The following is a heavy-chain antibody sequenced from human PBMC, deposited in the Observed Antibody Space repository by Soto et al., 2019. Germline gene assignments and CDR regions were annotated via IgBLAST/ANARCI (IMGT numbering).Heavy chain of an antibody. V-gene: IGHV1-3*01. CDR3: ARDAAGATLSY. J-gene: IGHJ4*02. D-gene: IGHD1-26*01. CDR2: INAGNGNT. Sequence: ASVKVSCKASGYTFTSYAMHWVRQAPGQRLEWMGWINAGNGNTKYSQKFQGRVAITRDTSAGTAYMELSSLRSEDTAVYYCARDAAGATLSYWGQGTLVTVSS. CDR1: GYTFTSYA.